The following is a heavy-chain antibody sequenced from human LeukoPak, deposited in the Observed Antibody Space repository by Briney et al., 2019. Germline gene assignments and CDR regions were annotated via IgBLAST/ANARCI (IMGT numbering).Heavy chain of an antibody. CDR1: GGSISSGDYY. CDR3: ARGPGIAARLERAFDI. V-gene: IGHV4-30-4*01. Sequence: SETLSLTCTVSGGSISSGDYYWSWIRQPPGKGLEWIGYIYYSGSTYYNPSLKSRVTISVDTSKNQFSLKLSSVTAADTAVYYCARGPGIAARLERAFDIWGQGTMVTVSS. CDR2: IYYSGST. J-gene: IGHJ3*02. D-gene: IGHD6-6*01.